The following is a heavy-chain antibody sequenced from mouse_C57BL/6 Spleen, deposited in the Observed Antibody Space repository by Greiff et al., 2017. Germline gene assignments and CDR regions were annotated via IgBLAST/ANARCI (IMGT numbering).Heavy chain of an antibody. CDR2: IDPSDSYT. V-gene: IGHV1-69*01. Sequence: VQLQQPGAELVMPGASVKLSCKASGYTFTSYWMHWVKQRPGQGLEWIGEIDPSDSYTNYNQKFKGKSTLTVDKSSSTAYMQLSSLTSEDAAVYYCASLGGGAMDYWGQGTSVTVSS. CDR3: ASLGGGAMDY. D-gene: IGHD4-1*01. CDR1: GYTFTSYW. J-gene: IGHJ4*01.